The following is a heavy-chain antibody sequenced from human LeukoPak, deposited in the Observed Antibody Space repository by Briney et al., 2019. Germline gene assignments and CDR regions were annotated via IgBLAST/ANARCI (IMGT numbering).Heavy chain of an antibody. J-gene: IGHJ5*02. D-gene: IGHD3-3*01. Sequence: PSETLSLTCTVSSASISNYYWSWIRQPPGKGLEWIGYIYYSGNTDYNPSLKRRVTISVDTPKKELSLKLTSVTAADTAVYYCASQYDFWSFDPWGQGTLVTVSS. CDR3: ASQYDFWSFDP. CDR2: IYYSGNT. CDR1: SASISNYY. V-gene: IGHV4-59*08.